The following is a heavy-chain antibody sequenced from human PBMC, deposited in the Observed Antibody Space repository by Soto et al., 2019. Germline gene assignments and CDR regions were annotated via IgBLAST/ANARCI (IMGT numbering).Heavy chain of an antibody. V-gene: IGHV3-23*01. CDR3: AKDSTSYNGIYDPFDI. CDR2: IGGAAVST. D-gene: IGHD1-1*01. CDR1: RFIFSNYA. Sequence: EVQLLESGGGLVQPGGSLRLSCEASRFIFSNYAMSWVRQGPGKGLEWVSVIGGAAVSTDCADSVKGRCTVSRDDSKNTVYLQLDSLRDDDTAVYYCAKDSTSYNGIYDPFDIWGQGTMVTVSS. J-gene: IGHJ3*02.